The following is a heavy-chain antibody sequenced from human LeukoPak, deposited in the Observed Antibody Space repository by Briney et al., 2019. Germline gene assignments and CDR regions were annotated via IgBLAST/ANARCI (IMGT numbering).Heavy chain of an antibody. D-gene: IGHD6-13*01. J-gene: IGHJ3*02. CDR3: AKNLLRKTAAGKRDAFDI. CDR2: ISWNSGSI. CDR1: GLTFDDYA. Sequence: QPGRSLRLSCAASGLTFDDYAMHWVRQAPGKGLEWVSGISWNSGSIGYADSVKGRFTISRDNAKNSLYLQMNSLRAEDMALYYCAKNLLRKTAAGKRDAFDIWGQGTMVTVSS. V-gene: IGHV3-9*03.